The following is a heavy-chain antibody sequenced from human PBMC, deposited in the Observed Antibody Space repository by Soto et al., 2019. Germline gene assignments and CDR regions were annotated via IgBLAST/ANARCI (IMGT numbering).Heavy chain of an antibody. CDR1: GFIFSSYA. CDR3: AKELKRSFDY. Sequence: QVQLVESGGGVVQPGRSLRLSCAASGFIFSSYAMHWVRQAPGKGLEWVAVISYDGSNKYYADSVRGRFTISRDNSKNTLYLQVNSLRGEDTAVYYCAKELKRSFDYWGQGTLVTVSS. D-gene: IGHD4-17*01. CDR2: ISYDGSNK. J-gene: IGHJ4*02. V-gene: IGHV3-30-3*02.